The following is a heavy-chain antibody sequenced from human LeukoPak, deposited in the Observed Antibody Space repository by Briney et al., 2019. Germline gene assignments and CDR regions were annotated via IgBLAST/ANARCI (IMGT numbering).Heavy chain of an antibody. D-gene: IGHD2-2*02. CDR3: AVYPDYYGMDV. V-gene: IGHV4-59*08. CDR1: GGSISSYY. CDR2: IYYSGST. Sequence: SETLSLTCTVSGGSISSYYWSWIRQPPGKGLEWIGYIYYSGSTNYNPSLKSRVTISVDTSKNQFSLKLSSVTAADTAVYYCAVYPDYYGMDVWGQGTTVTVSS. J-gene: IGHJ6*02.